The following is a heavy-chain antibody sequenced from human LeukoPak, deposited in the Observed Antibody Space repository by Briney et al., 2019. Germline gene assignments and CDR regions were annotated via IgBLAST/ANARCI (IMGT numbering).Heavy chain of an antibody. V-gene: IGHV1-2*02. Sequence: ASVKVSCKASGYTFTGYYMHWVRQAPGQGLEWMGWINPNSGGTNYAQKFQGRVTMTRDTSISTAYMELSRLRPDDTAVYYCARVDSKEWLFFDYWGQGTLVTVSS. D-gene: IGHD3-3*01. CDR2: INPNSGGT. CDR1: GYTFTGYY. CDR3: ARVDSKEWLFFDY. J-gene: IGHJ4*02.